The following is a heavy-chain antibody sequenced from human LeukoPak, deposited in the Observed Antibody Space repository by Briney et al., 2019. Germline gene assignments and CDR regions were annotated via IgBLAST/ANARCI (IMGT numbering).Heavy chain of an antibody. CDR1: GFTFSRYS. CDR2: IGSGGHNI. V-gene: IGHV3-21*01. D-gene: IGHD3-22*01. J-gene: IGHJ4*02. Sequence: GGSLRLSCAASGFTFSRYSMNWFRQAPGKGLEWVSSIGSGGHNIYYADSVKGRFTISRDNAKNSLYLQMNSLRAEDTAVYYCARAFRYYYDSSGALWGQGTLVTVSS. CDR3: ARAFRYYYDSSGAL.